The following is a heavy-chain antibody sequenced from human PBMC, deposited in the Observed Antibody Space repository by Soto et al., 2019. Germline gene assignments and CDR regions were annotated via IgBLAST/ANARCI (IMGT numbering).Heavy chain of an antibody. J-gene: IGHJ6*02. CDR1: GYSFTSYW. CDR3: ARKPYYDSSGYYNYYYYGMDV. V-gene: IGHV5-51*01. Sequence: GESLKISCKGSGYSFTSYWIGWVRQMAGKGLEWMGIIYPGDSDTRYSPSFQGQVTISADKSISTAYLQWSSLKASDTAMYYCARKPYYDSSGYYNYYYYGMDVWGQGTTVTVSS. D-gene: IGHD3-22*01. CDR2: IYPGDSDT.